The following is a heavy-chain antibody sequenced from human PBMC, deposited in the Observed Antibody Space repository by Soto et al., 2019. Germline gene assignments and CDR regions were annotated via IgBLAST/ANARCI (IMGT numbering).Heavy chain of an antibody. CDR1: GFTVSSNY. CDR3: ARIDSSSAEAAEYYYYGMDV. CDR2: IYSGGST. D-gene: IGHD6-6*01. V-gene: IGHV3-53*01. Sequence: GGSLRLSCAASGFTVSSNYMSWVRQAPGKGPEWVSVIYSGGSTYYADSVKGRFTISRDNSKNTLYLQMNSLRAEDTAVYYCARIDSSSAEAAEYYYYGMDVWGQGTTVTVSS. J-gene: IGHJ6*02.